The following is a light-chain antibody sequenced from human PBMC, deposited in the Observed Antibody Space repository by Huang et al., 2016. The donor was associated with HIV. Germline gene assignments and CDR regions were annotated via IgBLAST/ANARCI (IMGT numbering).Light chain of an antibody. Sequence: EIVFTQSPDTLSLSPGESATPSCRASQSVSTYLAWYQQKPGQSHRLLICGASNRAAGIPARFSGSGSGTDFTLSSSSLEPEDFAVYYCQQRDNWPPMYTFGQGTKLEIK. CDR3: QQRDNWPPMYT. V-gene: IGKV3-11*01. CDR1: QSVSTY. J-gene: IGKJ2*01. CDR2: GAS.